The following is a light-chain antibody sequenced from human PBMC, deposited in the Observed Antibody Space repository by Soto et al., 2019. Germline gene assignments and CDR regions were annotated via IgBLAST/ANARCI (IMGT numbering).Light chain of an antibody. CDR1: QSISSY. Sequence: DIQMTQSPSPLSASVGDRVTITCRASQSISSYLNWYQQKPGKAPKLLIYAASSLQSGVPSRFSGSGSGTDFALTISSLQPEDFATYYCQQSYSTHLLTFGGGTKVDIK. CDR3: QQSYSTHLLT. V-gene: IGKV1-39*01. CDR2: AAS. J-gene: IGKJ4*01.